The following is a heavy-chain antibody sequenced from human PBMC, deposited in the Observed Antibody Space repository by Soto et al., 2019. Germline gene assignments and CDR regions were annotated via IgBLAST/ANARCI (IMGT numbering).Heavy chain of an antibody. D-gene: IGHD5-12*01. Sequence: SETLSLTCTVSGGSISSGGYYWSWIRQHPGKGLEWIGYIYYSGSTYYNPSLKSRVTISVDTSKNQFSLKLSSVTAADTAVYYCARRQGYDNYGMDVWGQGXTVTVSS. CDR1: GGSISSGGYY. J-gene: IGHJ6*02. V-gene: IGHV4-31*03. CDR3: ARRQGYDNYGMDV. CDR2: IYYSGST.